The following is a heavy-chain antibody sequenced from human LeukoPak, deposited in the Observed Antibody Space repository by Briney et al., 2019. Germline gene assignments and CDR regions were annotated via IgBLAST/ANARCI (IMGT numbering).Heavy chain of an antibody. D-gene: IGHD3-10*01. CDR2: ISYDGSNK. V-gene: IGHV3-30*18. Sequence: PGGSLRLSCAASGFTFSSYGMHWVRQAPGKGLEWVAVISYDGSNKYYADSGKGRFTISRDNSKNTLYLQMTSLRAEDTAVYYCAKDWKWFGELLIDYWGQGTLVTVSS. J-gene: IGHJ4*02. CDR1: GFTFSSYG. CDR3: AKDWKWFGELLIDY.